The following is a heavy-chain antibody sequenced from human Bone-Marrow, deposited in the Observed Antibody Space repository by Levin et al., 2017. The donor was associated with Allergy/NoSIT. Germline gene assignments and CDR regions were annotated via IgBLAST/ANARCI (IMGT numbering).Heavy chain of an antibody. CDR2: IKQDGSDK. V-gene: IGHV3-7*01. CDR1: GFRFSNIW. D-gene: IGHD2-21*02. Sequence: GESLKISCAASGFRFSNIWMSWVRQAPGKGLEWVANIKQDGSDKNYVDSVKGRVIISRDNAKNSLALQMNSLRAEDTAVYYCTTGGAWFNYWGQGILVTVSS. J-gene: IGHJ4*02. CDR3: TTGGAWFNY.